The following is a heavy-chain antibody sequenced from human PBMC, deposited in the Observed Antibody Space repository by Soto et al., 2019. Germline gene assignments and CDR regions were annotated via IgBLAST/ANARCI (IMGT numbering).Heavy chain of an antibody. V-gene: IGHV3-9*01. CDR3: VKDESINWYSGHFRH. Sequence: GGSLRLSCAASGFTFDDYAMHWVRQVPGKGLEWVSGINWNSGSIGYGDSVKGRFAISRDNAKNSLHLQMDSLSAEDTAFYYCVKDESINWYSGHFRHWGQGTLVTVSS. D-gene: IGHD6-13*01. J-gene: IGHJ1*01. CDR1: GFTFDDYA. CDR2: INWNSGSI.